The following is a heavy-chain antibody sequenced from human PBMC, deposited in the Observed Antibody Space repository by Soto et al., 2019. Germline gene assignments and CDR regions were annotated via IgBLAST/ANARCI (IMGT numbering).Heavy chain of an antibody. D-gene: IGHD3-10*01. V-gene: IGHV4-31*03. CDR2: IYYSGST. J-gene: IGHJ5*02. Sequence: SETLSLTCTVSGGSISSGDYYWSWIRQHPGKGLEWIGYIYYSGSTYYNPSLKSRVSISKDTSKNQFSLKLSSVTVADTAVYYCARGSPLARVPGWFDPWGQGTLVTVSS. CDR1: GGSISSGDYY. CDR3: ARGSPLARVPGWFDP.